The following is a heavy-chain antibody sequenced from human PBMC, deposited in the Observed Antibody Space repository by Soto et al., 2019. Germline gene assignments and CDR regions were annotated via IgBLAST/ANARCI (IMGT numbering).Heavy chain of an antibody. CDR1: GFTFSGSS. CDR2: IRNKANSYAT. Sequence: HPGGSLRLSCAASGFTFSGSSVHWVRQASGKGLEWVGRIRNKANSYATAYAASVRGRFTISRDDSKNTAYLQMNSLKTEDTAVYYCTVPPHVWAPVGDWFDPWGQGTLVTVSS. J-gene: IGHJ5*02. V-gene: IGHV3-73*01. CDR3: TVPPHVWAPVGDWFDP. D-gene: IGHD2-2*01.